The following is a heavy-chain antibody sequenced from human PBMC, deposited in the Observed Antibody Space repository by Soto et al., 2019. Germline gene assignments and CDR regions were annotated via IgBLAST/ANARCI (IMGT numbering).Heavy chain of an antibody. CDR1: GGSISSYY. CDR3: ARGSQLLWFGAFLAPHYYYYSYLDV. D-gene: IGHD3-10*01. J-gene: IGHJ6*03. Sequence: SETLSLTCTVSGGSISSYYWSWIRQPPGKGLEWIGYIYYSGSTNYNPSLKSRVIISVDTSKNQFSLKLSSVTAADTAVYYCARGSQLLWFGAFLAPHYYYYSYLDVWGKGTTVTVPS. V-gene: IGHV4-59*08. CDR2: IYYSGST.